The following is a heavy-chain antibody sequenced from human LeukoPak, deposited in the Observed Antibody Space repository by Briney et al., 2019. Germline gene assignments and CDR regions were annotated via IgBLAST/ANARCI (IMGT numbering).Heavy chain of an antibody. V-gene: IGHV3-30*02. J-gene: IGHJ3*02. CDR3: AKDIGRRIFGVAYDAFHI. CDR2: MRNDGSQI. Sequence: SGGSLRLSCVASGSTFSNYDMHWVRQAPGKGLEWVASMRNDGSQIYHADSMKGRFTISRDNSKNTLYLQMNSLRVEDTAIYYCAKDIGRRIFGVAYDAFHIWGQGTMVTVSS. D-gene: IGHD3-3*01. CDR1: GSTFSNYD.